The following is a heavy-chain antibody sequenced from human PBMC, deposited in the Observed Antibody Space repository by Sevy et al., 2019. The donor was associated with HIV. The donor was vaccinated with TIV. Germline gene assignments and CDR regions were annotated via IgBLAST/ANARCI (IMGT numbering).Heavy chain of an antibody. CDR3: ARHGAWRFYFDF. V-gene: IGHV4-39*01. D-gene: IGHD3-16*01. CDR1: GGSMSSSDYF. CDR2: IYYNGET. Sequence: SETLSLTYTVSGGSMSSSDYFWGWVRQPPGKGLEWIGSIYYNGETYHSPSLKSRVTVAVDTSKNQFFLTLTSVTAADTAIYYCARHGAWRFYFDFWGQGALVTVSS. J-gene: IGHJ4*02.